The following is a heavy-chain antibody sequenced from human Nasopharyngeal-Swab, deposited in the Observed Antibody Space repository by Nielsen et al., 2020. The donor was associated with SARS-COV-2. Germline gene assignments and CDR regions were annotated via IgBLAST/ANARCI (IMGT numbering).Heavy chain of an antibody. CDR3: AKAREYSSNLYYYYGMDV. V-gene: IGHV3-9*01. CDR1: GFTFDDYA. D-gene: IGHD6-6*01. CDR2: ISWNSGSI. Sequence: GGSLRLFCAASGFTFDDYAMHWVRHAPGKGLEWVSGISWNSGSIGYADSVKGRFTISRDNAKNSLYLQMSSLRAEDTALYYCAKAREYSSNLYYYYGMDVWGQGTTVTVSS. J-gene: IGHJ6*02.